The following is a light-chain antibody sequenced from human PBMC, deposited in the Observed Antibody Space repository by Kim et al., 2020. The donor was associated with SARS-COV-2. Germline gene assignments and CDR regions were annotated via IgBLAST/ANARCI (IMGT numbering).Light chain of an antibody. Sequence: SYELTQPPSVSVSPGQTASITCSGDKLGDKYACWYQQKPGQSPVLVIYQDSKRPSGIPERFSGSNSGNTATLTISGTQAMDEADYYCQAWDSSLYVFGTGTNVTV. CDR2: QDS. J-gene: IGLJ1*01. V-gene: IGLV3-1*01. CDR1: KLGDKY. CDR3: QAWDSSLYV.